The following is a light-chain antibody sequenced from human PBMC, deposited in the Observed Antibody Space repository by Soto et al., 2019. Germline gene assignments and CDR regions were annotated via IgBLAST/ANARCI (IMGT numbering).Light chain of an antibody. Sequence: DIVMTQSPLSLPVTLGQPASISCRSSESLVDRFGNIYVNWFQQRPGQSPRRLMYKVSGRDSGVXSXXGRSGSCTNFKLKISRVEAEDVGLYYCLQDKAWPWTFGQGTKVEIK. CDR3: LQDKAWPWT. CDR1: ESLVDRFGNIY. J-gene: IGKJ1*01. CDR2: KVS. V-gene: IGKV2-30*01.